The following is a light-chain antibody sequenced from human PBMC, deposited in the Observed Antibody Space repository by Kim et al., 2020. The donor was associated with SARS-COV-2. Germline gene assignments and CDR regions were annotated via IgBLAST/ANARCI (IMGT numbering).Light chain of an antibody. J-gene: IGLJ2*01. Sequence: VSVSAGQTASISCSGENLGDKFVCWYQQRPGQSPLLVIYQDDKRPSGIPGRFSGSNSGGTATLTISGTQAMDEADYYCQAWDNGVVFGGGTQLTVL. CDR3: QAWDNGVV. V-gene: IGLV3-1*01. CDR2: QDD. CDR1: NLGDKF.